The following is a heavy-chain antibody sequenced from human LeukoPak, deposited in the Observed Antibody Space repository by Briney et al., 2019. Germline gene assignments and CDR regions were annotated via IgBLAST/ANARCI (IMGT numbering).Heavy chain of an antibody. CDR1: GFTFSSYA. Sequence: GRCLRLSCAASGFTFSSYAMRWVRQAPGKGLGWVAVISYDGSNKYYADSVKGRFTISRDNSKNTLYLQMNSLRAEDTAVYYCARSYYDSRGFDYWGQGTLVTVSS. D-gene: IGHD3-22*01. CDR2: ISYDGSNK. J-gene: IGHJ4*02. CDR3: ARSYYDSRGFDY. V-gene: IGHV3-30*01.